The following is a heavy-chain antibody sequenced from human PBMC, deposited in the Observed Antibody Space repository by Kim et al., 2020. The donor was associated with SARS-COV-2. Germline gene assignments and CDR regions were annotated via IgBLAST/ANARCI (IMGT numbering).Heavy chain of an antibody. J-gene: IGHJ6*02. D-gene: IGHD3-3*01. V-gene: IGHV1-46*01. Sequence: ASVKVSCKASGYILTSYYMHWVRQAPGQGLECMGIINPSGGRAKYPQKFQGRVIMTRDTSTSTVYMELSSLRSEDTAVYYCARDKSDFWSGFHPSGYHGMDVWGQGTTVTVSS. CDR2: INPSGGRA. CDR1: GYILTSYY. CDR3: ARDKSDFWSGFHPSGYHGMDV.